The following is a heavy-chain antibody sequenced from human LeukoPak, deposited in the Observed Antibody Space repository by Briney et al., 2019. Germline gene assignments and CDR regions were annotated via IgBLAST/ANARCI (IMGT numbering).Heavy chain of an antibody. V-gene: IGHV5-51*01. CDR1: GYSFTSYW. D-gene: IGHD3-10*01. J-gene: IGHJ6*03. CDR2: IYPGDSDT. Sequence: GESLKISCKGSGYSFTSYWIGWVRQMPGKGLEWMGIIYPGDSDTRYSPSFQGQVTISADKSISTAYLQWSSLKASDTAMYYCARLGYYGSGSYYSYYYYYYMDVWGKGTTVTVSS. CDR3: ARLGYYGSGSYYSYYYYYYMDV.